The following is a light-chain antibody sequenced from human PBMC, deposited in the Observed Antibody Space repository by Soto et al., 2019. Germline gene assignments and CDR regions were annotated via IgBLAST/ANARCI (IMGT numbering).Light chain of an antibody. J-gene: IGLJ1*01. V-gene: IGLV9-49*01. CDR3: GADHGSWSNFVYV. CDR2: VGTGGIVG. Sequence: QLVLTQPPSASASLGASVTLTCTLSSGYSNYKVDWYQQRPGKGPRFVMRVGTGGIVGSKGDGIPDRFSVLGSGLNRYLTIKNIQEEDESDYHCGADHGSWSNFVYVFGTGTKVTVL. CDR1: SGYSNYK.